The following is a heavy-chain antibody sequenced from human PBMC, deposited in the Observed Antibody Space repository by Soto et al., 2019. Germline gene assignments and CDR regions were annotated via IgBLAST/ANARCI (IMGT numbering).Heavy chain of an antibody. V-gene: IGHV1-3*01. CDR1: GYTFINFA. CDR3: ARDPLTAVAPAPYFDY. CDR2: INAASGNT. D-gene: IGHD7-27*01. J-gene: IGHJ4*02. Sequence: QVQLVQSGAEVKMPGASVKVSCKASGYTFINFAIHWVRQAPGQRLEWMGWINAASGNTEYSRKFQGRVAFSRDTSANTSYMELSALTSEDTAVYFCARDPLTAVAPAPYFDYWGQGALVAVSS.